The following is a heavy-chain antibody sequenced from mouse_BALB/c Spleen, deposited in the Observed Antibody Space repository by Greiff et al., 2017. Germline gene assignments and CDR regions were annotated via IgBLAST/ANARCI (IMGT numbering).Heavy chain of an antibody. J-gene: IGHJ3*01. CDR1: GFTFTDYY. Sequence: EVQLVESGGGLVQPGGSLRLSCATSGFTFTDYYMSWVRQPPGKALEWLGFIRNKANGYTTEYSASVKGRFTISRDNSQSILYLQMNTLRAEDSATYYCARDHNWDGAYWGQGTLVTVSA. CDR3: ARDHNWDGAY. D-gene: IGHD4-1*02. V-gene: IGHV7-3*02. CDR2: IRNKANGYTT.